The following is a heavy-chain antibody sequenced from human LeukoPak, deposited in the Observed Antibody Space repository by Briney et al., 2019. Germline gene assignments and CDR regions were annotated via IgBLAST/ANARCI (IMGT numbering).Heavy chain of an antibody. CDR2: INAGNGNT. J-gene: IGHJ4*02. V-gene: IGHV1-3*01. CDR3: ATGDPPYSSGWYNH. D-gene: IGHD6-19*01. Sequence: ASVKVSCKASGYTFTTYAMHWVRQAPGQRLEWMGWINAGNGNTKYSQKFQARVAITRDTSASTAYMELSSLRSEDTAVYYCATGDPPYSSGWYNHWGQGTLVTVSS. CDR1: GYTFTTYA.